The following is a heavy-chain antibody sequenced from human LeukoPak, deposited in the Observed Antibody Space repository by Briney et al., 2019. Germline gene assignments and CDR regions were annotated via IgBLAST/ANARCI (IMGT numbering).Heavy chain of an antibody. D-gene: IGHD3-10*01. Sequence: SETLSLTCTVSGGSISSGGYYWSWIRQPAGKGLEWIGRIYTSGSTNYNPSRKSRVTISVDTSKTQFSLKRSSVTAADTAVYYCARGIWFGELLGNWFDPWGQGTLVTVSS. V-gene: IGHV4-61*02. CDR3: ARGIWFGELLGNWFDP. CDR2: IYTSGST. J-gene: IGHJ5*02. CDR1: GGSISSGGYY.